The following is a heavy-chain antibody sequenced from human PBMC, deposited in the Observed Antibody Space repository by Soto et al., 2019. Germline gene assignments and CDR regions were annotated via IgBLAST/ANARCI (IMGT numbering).Heavy chain of an antibody. J-gene: IGHJ3*02. CDR1: GYTFTSYG. D-gene: IGHD3-3*01. CDR2: ISAYNGNT. V-gene: IGHV1-18*01. Sequence: GASVKVSCKASGYTFTSYGISWVRQAPGQGLEGMGWISAYNGNTNYAQKLQGRVTMTTDTSTSTAYMELRSLRSDDTAVYYCARIAKGAYYDFWSGSGPDAFDTRGQGTMVTVSS. CDR3: ARIAKGAYYDFWSGSGPDAFDT.